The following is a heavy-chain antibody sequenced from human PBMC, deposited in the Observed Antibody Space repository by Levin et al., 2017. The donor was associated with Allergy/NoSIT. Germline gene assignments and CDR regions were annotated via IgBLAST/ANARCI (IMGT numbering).Heavy chain of an antibody. D-gene: IGHD3-22*01. V-gene: IGHV1-69*13. Sequence: AASVKVSCKASGGTFSSYAISWVRQAPGQGLEWMGGIIPIFGTANYAQKFQGRVTITADESTSTAYMELSSLRSEDTAVYYCARLNDSSGYYGYFQHWGQGTLVTVSS. CDR3: ARLNDSSGYYGYFQH. CDR1: GGTFSSYA. CDR2: IIPIFGTA. J-gene: IGHJ1*01.